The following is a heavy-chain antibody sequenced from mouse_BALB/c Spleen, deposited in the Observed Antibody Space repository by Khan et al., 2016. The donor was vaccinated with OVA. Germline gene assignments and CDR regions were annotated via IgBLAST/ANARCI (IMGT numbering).Heavy chain of an antibody. CDR3: ARPSYYGNPWFTY. Sequence: EVELVESGGGLVKPGGSLKLSCAASGFAFISYDMSWVRQTPEKRLEWVATISSGGSYSYYPDSVKGRFTISRDIDMKTLYLQMSSLRSEDTAFYYCARPSYYGNPWFTYWGQGTLVTVSA. V-gene: IGHV5-9*02. J-gene: IGHJ3*01. CDR2: ISSGGSYS. D-gene: IGHD2-10*01. CDR1: GFAFISYD.